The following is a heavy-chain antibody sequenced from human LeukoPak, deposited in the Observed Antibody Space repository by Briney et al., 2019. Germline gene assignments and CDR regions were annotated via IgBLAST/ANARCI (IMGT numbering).Heavy chain of an antibody. J-gene: IGHJ4*02. D-gene: IGHD3-10*01. Sequence: GGSLRLSCAASGLTFSSYWMHWVRQAPGKGLVWVSRINSDGSSTSYADSVKGRFTISRDNAKNTLYLQMNSLRAEDTAVYYCARGVAMVRGVHDYWGQGTLVTVSS. V-gene: IGHV3-74*01. CDR3: ARGVAMVRGVHDY. CDR1: GLTFSSYW. CDR2: INSDGSST.